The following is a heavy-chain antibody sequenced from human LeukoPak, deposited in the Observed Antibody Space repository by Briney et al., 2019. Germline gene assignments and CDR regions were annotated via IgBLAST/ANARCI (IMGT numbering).Heavy chain of an antibody. D-gene: IGHD3-10*01. CDR3: ARGGPLTFGELLY. V-gene: IGHV4-30-2*01. CDR1: GGSISSGGYY. CDR2: IYHSGST. Sequence: AQTLSLTCTVSGGSISSGGYYWSWIRQPPGKGLEWIGYIYHSGSTCYNPSLESRVTISVDRSKNQFSLKLSSVTAADTAVYYCARGGPLTFGELLYWGQGTLVTVSS. J-gene: IGHJ4*02.